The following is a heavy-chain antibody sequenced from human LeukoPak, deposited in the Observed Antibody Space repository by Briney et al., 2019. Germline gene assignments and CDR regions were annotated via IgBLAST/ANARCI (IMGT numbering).Heavy chain of an antibody. Sequence: PSETLSLTCTVSGGSISSSSYYWGGIRQPPGKGLEWIGSIYYSGSTYDNPSLKSRVTISVDTSKNQFSLKLSSVTAADTAVYYCARCVIRDWATFDIWGQGTMVTVSS. J-gene: IGHJ3*02. V-gene: IGHV4-39*01. CDR1: GGSISSSSYY. CDR2: IYYSGST. CDR3: ARCVIRDWATFDI. D-gene: IGHD3-10*01.